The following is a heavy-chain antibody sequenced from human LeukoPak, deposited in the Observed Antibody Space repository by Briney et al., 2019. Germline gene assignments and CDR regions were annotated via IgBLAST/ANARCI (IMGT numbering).Heavy chain of an antibody. D-gene: IGHD4-17*01. Sequence: SETLSLTCAVYGGSFSGYYWSWIRQPPGKGLEWIGEINHSGSTNYNPSLKSRVTISVDTSKNQFSLKLSSVTAADTAVYYCARKPTVTSYYYYYGMDVWGQGTTVTVSS. CDR1: GGSFSGYY. CDR3: ARKPTVTSYYYYYGMDV. J-gene: IGHJ6*02. CDR2: INHSGST. V-gene: IGHV4-34*01.